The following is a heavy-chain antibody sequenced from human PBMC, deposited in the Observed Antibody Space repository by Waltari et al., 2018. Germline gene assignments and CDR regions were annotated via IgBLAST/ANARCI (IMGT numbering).Heavy chain of an antibody. D-gene: IGHD3-10*01. CDR3: AREVKIGSGKIDAFDI. CDR2: INPNSGGT. V-gene: IGHV1-2*06. CDR1: GYTFTGYY. Sequence: QVQLVQSGAEVKKPGASVKVSCKASGYTFTGYYMHWVRQAPGQGLEWMGRINPNSGGTNYAQKFQGRVTMTRDTSISTAYMELSRLRSDDTAVYYCAREVKIGSGKIDAFDIWGQGTMVTVSS. J-gene: IGHJ3*02.